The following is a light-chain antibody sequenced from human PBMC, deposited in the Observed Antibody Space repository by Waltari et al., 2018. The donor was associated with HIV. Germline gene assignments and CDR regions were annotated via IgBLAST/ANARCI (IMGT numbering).Light chain of an antibody. CDR3: TSYAGSNNLVI. Sequence: QSALTQPPSASGSPGQSVTISCTGTSRDVGPYDYVSWYQQHPDKAPRLIIYEVNKRPSGVPDRFSGSKSGNTASLTVSGLQAEDEADYYCTSYAGSNNLVIFGGGTKVTVL. CDR1: SRDVGPYDY. CDR2: EVN. V-gene: IGLV2-8*01. J-gene: IGLJ2*01.